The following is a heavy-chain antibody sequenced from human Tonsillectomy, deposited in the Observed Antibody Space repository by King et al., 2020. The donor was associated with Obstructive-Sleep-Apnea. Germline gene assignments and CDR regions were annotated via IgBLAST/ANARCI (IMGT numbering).Heavy chain of an antibody. V-gene: IGHV5-51*01. J-gene: IGHJ4*02. CDR1: GYTFTNQW. CDR2: IYPCDSDT. Sequence: QLVQSGAEVRKPGESLKISCKASGYTFTNQWIAWVRQMPGKGLEWMGIIYPCDSDTRHNPSIQGQVTITTDKSINTAYLQWSSLKASDTAMYYCASSTMGRYNFDYWGQGTLVTVSS. D-gene: IGHD3-10*01. CDR3: ASSTMGRYNFDY.